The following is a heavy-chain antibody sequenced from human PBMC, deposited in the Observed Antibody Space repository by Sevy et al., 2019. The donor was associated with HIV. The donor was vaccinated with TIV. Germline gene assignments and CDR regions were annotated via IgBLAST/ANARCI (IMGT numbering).Heavy chain of an antibody. D-gene: IGHD3-10*01. CDR1: GGTFSSYA. CDR2: IIPIFGTA. J-gene: IGHJ4*02. Sequence: ASVKVSCKASGGTFSSYAISWVRQAPGQGLEWMGGIIPIFGTANYAQKFQGRVTITADKSTRTAYMELSSLRSEDTAVYYCARVLRYYGSGSYYNLGYWGPGTLVTVSS. V-gene: IGHV1-69*06. CDR3: ARVLRYYGSGSYYNLGY.